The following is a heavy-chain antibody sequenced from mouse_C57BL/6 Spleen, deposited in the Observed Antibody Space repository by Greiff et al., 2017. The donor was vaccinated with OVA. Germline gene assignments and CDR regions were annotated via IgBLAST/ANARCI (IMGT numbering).Heavy chain of an antibody. D-gene: IGHD1-1*01. Sequence: VQLKESGPGLVKPSQSLSLTCSVTGYSITSGYYWNWIRQFPGNKLEWMGYISYDGSNNYNPSLKNRISITRDTSKNQFFLKLNSVTTEDTATYYCARREYYGAFAYWGQGTLVTVSA. V-gene: IGHV3-6*01. CDR1: GYSITSGYY. J-gene: IGHJ3*01. CDR2: ISYDGSN. CDR3: ARREYYGAFAY.